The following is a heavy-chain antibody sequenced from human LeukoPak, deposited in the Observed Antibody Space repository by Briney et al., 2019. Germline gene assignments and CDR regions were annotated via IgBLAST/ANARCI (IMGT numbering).Heavy chain of an antibody. J-gene: IGHJ6*01. CDR2: IFPADSDT. D-gene: IGHD5-12*01. V-gene: IGHV5-51*01. CDR3: ARGHLGGSWDYYGRDV. CDR1: CSIFSSYC. Sequence: GTSLKISCKGSCSIFSSYCFGWMRQLPGKGLEWMAIIFPADSDTNNPPSYKAQVTISADASINSASLQWSSLKAADTAMYYCARGHLGGSWDYYGRDVLGQGTTVTVSS.